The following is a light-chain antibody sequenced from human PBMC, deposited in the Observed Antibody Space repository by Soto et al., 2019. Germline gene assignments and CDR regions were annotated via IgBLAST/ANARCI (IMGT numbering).Light chain of an antibody. V-gene: IGKV3-15*01. J-gene: IGKJ5*01. CDR2: RAS. Sequence: EVVMTQSPVTLSVSPGDTATLSCRSSQSVGRNLAWYQQKPGQAPRLLIYRASTRATGIPARFSGSGSGTEFTLTISSLQSEDFALYYCQQYNNWPIIFGQGTRLEI. CDR1: QSVGRN. CDR3: QQYNNWPII.